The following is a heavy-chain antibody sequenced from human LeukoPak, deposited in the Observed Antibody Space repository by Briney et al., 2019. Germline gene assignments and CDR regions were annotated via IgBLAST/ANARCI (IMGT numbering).Heavy chain of an antibody. J-gene: IGHJ4*02. V-gene: IGHV4-39*07. CDR2: INHSGST. CDR1: GVSISGSSYY. CDR3: ARRRALYYYGSGANWYFDY. D-gene: IGHD3-10*01. Sequence: SETLPLTCTVSGVSISGSSYYGSRIRQPPGKGLEWIGEINHSGSTNYNPSLKSRVTISVDTSKNQFSLKLSSVTAADTAVYYCARRRALYYYGSGANWYFDYWGQGTLVTVSS.